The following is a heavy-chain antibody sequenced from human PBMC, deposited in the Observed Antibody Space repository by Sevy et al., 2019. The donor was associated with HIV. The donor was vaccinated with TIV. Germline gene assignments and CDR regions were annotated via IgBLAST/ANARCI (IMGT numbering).Heavy chain of an antibody. CDR1: GDSVSSNSAA. CDR2: TYYRSKWYN. Sequence: SQTLSLTCAISGDSVSSNSAAWNWIRQSPSRGLEWLGRTYYRSKWYNDYAVSVKSRITINPDTSKNQFSLQLNSVTPEDTAVYYCARGLAAVAAEEVDYYYYGMDVWGQGTTVTVSS. D-gene: IGHD6-19*01. CDR3: ARGLAAVAAEEVDYYYYGMDV. V-gene: IGHV6-1*01. J-gene: IGHJ6*02.